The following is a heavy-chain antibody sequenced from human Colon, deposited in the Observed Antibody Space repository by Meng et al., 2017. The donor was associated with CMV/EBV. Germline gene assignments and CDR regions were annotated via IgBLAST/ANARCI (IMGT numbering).Heavy chain of an antibody. Sequence: QVQLVQAGAGGKKPGAPVKVSCRTSGGSFSNYAVSWVRQAPRQGLEWMGGIVPVFVTPNYAQKFQGRVTVTADESTSTAYMELSSLTSEDTAIYYCARARDRDGLYNFDSWGQGTLVTVSS. D-gene: IGHD5-24*01. CDR3: ARARDRDGLYNFDS. CDR2: IVPVFVTP. V-gene: IGHV1-69*12. CDR1: GGSFSNYA. J-gene: IGHJ4*02.